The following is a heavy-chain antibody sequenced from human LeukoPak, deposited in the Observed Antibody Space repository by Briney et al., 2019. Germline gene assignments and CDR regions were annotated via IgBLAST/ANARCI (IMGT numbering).Heavy chain of an antibody. Sequence: GGSLRLSCAASGFTFSDHYMDWVRQAPGKGLEWVSFISTSSSYIYYADSVKGRFTISRDNAKNSLYLQMNSLRAEDTAVYYCARGMSGMDVWGQGTTVTVSS. CDR1: GFTFSDHY. V-gene: IGHV3-11*06. CDR3: ARGMSGMDV. CDR2: ISTSSSYI. J-gene: IGHJ6*02.